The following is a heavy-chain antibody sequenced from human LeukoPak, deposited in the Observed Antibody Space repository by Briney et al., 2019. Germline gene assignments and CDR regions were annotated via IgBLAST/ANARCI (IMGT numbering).Heavy chain of an antibody. CDR2: MNPNSGNS. D-gene: IGHD5-12*01. CDR1: GYTFTSYD. CDR3: ARTMATPPEYFDY. J-gene: IGHJ4*02. Sequence: ASVKVSCKASGYTFTSYDINWVRQATGQGLEWMGWMNPNSGNSGYAQKFQGRVTMTRNTSISTAYLQWSSLKASDTAMYYCARTMATPPEYFDYWGQGTLVTVSS. V-gene: IGHV1-8*01.